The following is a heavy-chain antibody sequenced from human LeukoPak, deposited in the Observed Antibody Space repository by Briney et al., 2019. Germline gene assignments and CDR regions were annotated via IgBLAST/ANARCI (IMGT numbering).Heavy chain of an antibody. CDR1: GFTFSSYA. Sequence: GGSLRLSYAASGFTFSSYAMHWVRQAPGKGLEWVAVISYDGSNKYYADSVKGRFTISRDNSKNTLYLQMNSLRAEDTAVYYCARSYDFWSGYYTFNYYYMDVWGKGTTVTVSS. J-gene: IGHJ6*03. CDR2: ISYDGSNK. CDR3: ARSYDFWSGYYTFNYYYMDV. V-gene: IGHV3-30-3*01. D-gene: IGHD3-3*01.